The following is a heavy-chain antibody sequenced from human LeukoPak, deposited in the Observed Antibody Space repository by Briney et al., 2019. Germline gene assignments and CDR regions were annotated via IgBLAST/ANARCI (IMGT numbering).Heavy chain of an antibody. CDR3: ARSEINDYSKY. J-gene: IGHJ4*02. CDR1: GGSISSSNW. V-gene: IGHV4-4*02. CDR2: IYHSGST. D-gene: IGHD4-11*01. Sequence: SETLSLTCAVSGGSISSSNWWSWIRQPPGKGLEWIGEIYHSGSTNYNPSLKSRVTISVDKSKTQFSLKLSSVTAADTAVYYCARSEINDYSKYWGQGILVIVSS.